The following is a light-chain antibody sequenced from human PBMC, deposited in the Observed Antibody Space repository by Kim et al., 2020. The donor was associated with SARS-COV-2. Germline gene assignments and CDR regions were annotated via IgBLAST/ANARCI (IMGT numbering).Light chain of an antibody. Sequence: SSGERAPLSCRASQSVSTSLAWYQQRPGQAPRILIYGASTRATGIPARFSGSGSWTEFTLTISSLQSEDFAVYYCQHYNTWPRWTFGQGTKVEIK. CDR1: QSVSTS. CDR3: QHYNTWPRWT. J-gene: IGKJ1*01. V-gene: IGKV3-15*01. CDR2: GAS.